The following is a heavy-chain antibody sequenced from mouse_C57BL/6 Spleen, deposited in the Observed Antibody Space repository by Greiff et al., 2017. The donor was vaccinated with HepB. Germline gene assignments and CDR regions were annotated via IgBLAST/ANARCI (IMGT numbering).Heavy chain of an antibody. D-gene: IGHD1-1*01. V-gene: IGHV1-82*01. J-gene: IGHJ4*01. CDR2: IYPGDGDT. Sequence: QVQLQQSGPELVKPGASVKISCKASGYAFSSSWMNWVKQRPGKGLEWIGRIYPGDGDTNYNGKFKGKATLTADKSSSTAYMQLSSLTSEDSAVYCGAEDYGSSYAMDYWGQGTSVTVSS. CDR3: AEDYGSSYAMDY. CDR1: GYAFSSSW.